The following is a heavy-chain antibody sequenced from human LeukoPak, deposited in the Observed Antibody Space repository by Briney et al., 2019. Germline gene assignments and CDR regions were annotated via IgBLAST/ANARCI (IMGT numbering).Heavy chain of an antibody. J-gene: IGHJ5*02. CDR3: ASSGSYYQSHHENWFDP. Sequence: GASVKVSCKASGYTFTGYYMHWVRQAPGQGLEWMGWINPNSGGTNHAQKFQGRVTMTRDTSISTAYMELSRLRSDDTAVYYCASSGSYYQSHHENWFDPWGQGTLVTVSS. D-gene: IGHD1-26*01. CDR1: GYTFTGYY. V-gene: IGHV1-2*02. CDR2: INPNSGGT.